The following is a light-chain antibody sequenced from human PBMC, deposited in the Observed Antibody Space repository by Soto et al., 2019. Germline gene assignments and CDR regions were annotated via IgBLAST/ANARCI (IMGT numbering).Light chain of an antibody. CDR1: SSDVGSYNY. J-gene: IGLJ1*01. CDR3: SSYTTRSTPLYV. CDR2: EVS. Sequence: QSVLAQPASVSGSPGQSITISCTGTSSDVGSYNYVSWYQQHPGKAPKLMIYEVSNRPSGVSNRFSGSKSGNTASLTISGLQAEDEADYYCSSYTTRSTPLYVFGIGTKGTVL. V-gene: IGLV2-14*01.